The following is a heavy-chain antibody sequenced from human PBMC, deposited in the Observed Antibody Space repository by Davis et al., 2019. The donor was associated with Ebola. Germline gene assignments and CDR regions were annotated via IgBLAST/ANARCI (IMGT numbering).Heavy chain of an antibody. CDR2: MKHDATEK. CDR3: ARVRFTEGIDV. CDR1: GFTFIAHW. J-gene: IGHJ6*02. V-gene: IGHV3-7*03. Sequence: GGSLRLSCAASGFTFIAHWKTWVRQAPGKGLDWVANMKHDATEKYYSDSVKGRFTISRDNAKNSLFVQMNSLRADDTAVYYCARVRFTEGIDVWGQGTTVTVSS. D-gene: IGHD3-3*01.